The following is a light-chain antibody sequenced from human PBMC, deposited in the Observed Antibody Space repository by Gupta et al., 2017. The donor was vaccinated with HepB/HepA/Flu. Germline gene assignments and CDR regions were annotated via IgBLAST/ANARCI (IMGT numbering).Light chain of an antibody. CDR1: QSVLYNSDNKNY. V-gene: IGKV4-1*01. CDR2: WAS. Sequence: DVVMTQSPDSLAVSLGERATINCKSSQSVLYNSDNKNYLAWYQQTPGQSPKLLIYWASTRESGVSDRLSGSGSGTDFTLTISSLQAEDVAVYYCQQYYSAPPSFGQGTRLELK. J-gene: IGKJ2*01. CDR3: QQYYSAPPS.